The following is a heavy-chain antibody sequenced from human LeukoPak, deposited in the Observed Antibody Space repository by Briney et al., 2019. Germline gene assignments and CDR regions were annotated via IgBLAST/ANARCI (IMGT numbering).Heavy chain of an antibody. CDR3: ARSRDGYLVGFDY. D-gene: IGHD5-24*01. J-gene: IGHJ4*02. Sequence: PSDTLSLTCTVSGYSISNSNWWGWIRQPPGKGLEWIGYIYYSGSAYYNASLKSRVTLSVDSSKNQFSLELSSVTAVDTAIYYCARSRDGYLVGFDYWGQGTLVTVSS. CDR2: IYYSGSA. V-gene: IGHV4-28*01. CDR1: GYSISNSNW.